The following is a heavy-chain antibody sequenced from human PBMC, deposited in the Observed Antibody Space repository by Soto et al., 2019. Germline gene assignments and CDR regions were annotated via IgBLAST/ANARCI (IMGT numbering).Heavy chain of an antibody. Sequence: GGPLGLSFAASGFTFSSYEMHWVRQAPGKGLVWVSRINSDGSSTSYADSVKGRFTISRENGKNSLYLQMNSLRAEDTAVYYCARVERWLQLHFDYWGQGTLVTVSS. V-gene: IGHV3-74*01. CDR3: ARVERWLQLHFDY. CDR2: INSDGSST. CDR1: GFTFSSYE. D-gene: IGHD5-12*01. J-gene: IGHJ4*02.